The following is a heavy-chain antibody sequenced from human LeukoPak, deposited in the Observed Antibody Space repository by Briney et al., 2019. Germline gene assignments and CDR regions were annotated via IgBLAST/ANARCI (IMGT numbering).Heavy chain of an antibody. V-gene: IGHV1-18*01. CDR1: GYTFTSYG. D-gene: IGHD3-10*01. J-gene: IGHJ4*02. Sequence: ASVKVSCKASGYTFTSYGISWVRQAPGQGLEWMGWISAYNGNTNYAQKLQGRVTMTTDTSTSTAYMELRSLRSHDTAVYYCARARTGTYGSGYEMDYWGQGTLVTVSS. CDR3: ARARTGTYGSGYEMDY. CDR2: ISAYNGNT.